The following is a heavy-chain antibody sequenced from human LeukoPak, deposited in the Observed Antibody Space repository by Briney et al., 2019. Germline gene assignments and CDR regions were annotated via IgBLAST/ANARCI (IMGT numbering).Heavy chain of an antibody. CDR3: ARLYLEYSSSYYYYGMDV. D-gene: IGHD6-6*01. CDR2: IYYSGST. V-gene: IGHV4-59*12. CDR1: GGSISSYY. J-gene: IGHJ6*02. Sequence: SETLSLTCTVSGGSISSYYWSWIRQPPGKGLEWIGYIYYSGSTNYNPSLKSRVTISVDTSKNQFSLKLSSVTAADTAVYYCARLYLEYSSSYYYYGMDVWGQGTTVTVSS.